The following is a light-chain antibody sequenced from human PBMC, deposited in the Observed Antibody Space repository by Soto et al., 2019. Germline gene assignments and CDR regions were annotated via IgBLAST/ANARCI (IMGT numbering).Light chain of an antibody. CDR3: QQYNNWPRAT. CDR1: QSINSN. V-gene: IGKV3-15*01. CDR2: RAS. Sequence: IVMTQSSSTLSVSPWERATLSCMASQSINSNLAWYQQKPGQAPRLLMFRASIRATGFPARFSGSGSGTEFNITISSLQSEDSAIYYCQQYNNWPRATFGGGTNVAIK. J-gene: IGKJ4*01.